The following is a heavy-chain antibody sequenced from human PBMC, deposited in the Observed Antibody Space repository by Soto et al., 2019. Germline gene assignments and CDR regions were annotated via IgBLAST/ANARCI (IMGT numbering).Heavy chain of an antibody. J-gene: IGHJ5*02. V-gene: IGHV4-30-2*01. CDR3: ARGVVVVPAAILWFDP. D-gene: IGHD2-2*02. CDR2: IYHSGST. CDR1: GGSISSGGYS. Sequence: SETLSLTCAVSGGSISSGGYSCSCIREPPGKGLELIGYIYHSGSTYYNPSLKSRVTISVDRSKNQFSLKLSSVTAADTAVYYCARGVVVVPAAILWFDPWGQGTLVTVSS.